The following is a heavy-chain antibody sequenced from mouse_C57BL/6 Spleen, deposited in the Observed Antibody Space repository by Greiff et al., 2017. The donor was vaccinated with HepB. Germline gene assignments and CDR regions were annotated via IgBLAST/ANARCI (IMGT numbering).Heavy chain of an antibody. J-gene: IGHJ3*01. V-gene: IGHV14-2*01. CDR3: ARDSFAY. CDR2: IDPEDGET. CDR1: GFNIKDYY. Sequence: EVQLQQSGAELVKPGASVKLSCTASGFNIKDYYMHWVKQRTEQGLEWIGRIDPEDGETKYAPKFPGKATITADTTSNTAYLQLSSLTSEDTAVYYCARDSFAYWGQGTLVTVSA.